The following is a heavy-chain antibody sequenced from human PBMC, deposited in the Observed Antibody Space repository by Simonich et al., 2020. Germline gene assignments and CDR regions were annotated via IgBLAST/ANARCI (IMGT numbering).Heavy chain of an antibody. D-gene: IGHD1-1*01. CDR2: INHSGST. CDR1: GGAFSGYY. V-gene: IGHV4-34*01. CDR3: ARRANWNWYFDL. J-gene: IGHJ2*01. Sequence: QVQLQQWGAGLLKPSETLSLTCAVYGGAFSGYYWCWIRQPPGKGLEWIGEINHSGSTNYNPSLKSRVTISVDTSKNQFSLKLSSVTAADTAVYYCARRANWNWYFDLWGRGTLVTVSS.